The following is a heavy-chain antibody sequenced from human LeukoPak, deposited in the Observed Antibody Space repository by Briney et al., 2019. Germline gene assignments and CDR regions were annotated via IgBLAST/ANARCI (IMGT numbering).Heavy chain of an antibody. J-gene: IGHJ4*02. D-gene: IGHD3-22*01. CDR1: GFTLSIYA. CDR3: AKDRPNYYDSSGHYYRRNGDY. Sequence: GGSLRLSCAASGFTLSIYAMSWVRQAPGRGLEWVSSITGNVAGTFYTDSVKGRFTISRDNSKNTLFLQMNSLRAEDTAIYYCAKDRPNYYDSSGHYYRRNGDYWGQGTLVTVSS. CDR2: ITGNVAGT. V-gene: IGHV3-23*01.